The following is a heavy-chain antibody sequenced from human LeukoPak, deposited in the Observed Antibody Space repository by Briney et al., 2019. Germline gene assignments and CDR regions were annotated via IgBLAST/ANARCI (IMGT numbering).Heavy chain of an antibody. J-gene: IGHJ4*02. CDR2: IYYSGST. V-gene: IGHV4-59*01. Sequence: SETLSLTCTVSGGSISSYYWSWIRQPPGKGLEWIGYIYYSGSTNYNPSLKSRVTISVDTSKNQFSLKLSSVTAADTAVYYCARGTDGSGNFGYWGQGTLVTVSS. CDR1: GGSISSYY. CDR3: ARGTDGSGNFGY. D-gene: IGHD3-10*01.